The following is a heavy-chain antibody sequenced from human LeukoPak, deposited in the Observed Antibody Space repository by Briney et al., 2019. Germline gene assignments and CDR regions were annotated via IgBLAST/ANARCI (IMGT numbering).Heavy chain of an antibody. CDR1: GFSMSGYW. CDR3: ARVFGAYDSIDC. Sequence: HPGGSLRLSCAASGFSMSGYWMSWVRQAPGKGLEWVANIKQDGSERHYADSVKARFTISRDNAQNSLYLQMNSLRAEETAVYYCARVFGAYDSIDCWGQGTLVTVS. V-gene: IGHV3-7*01. D-gene: IGHD5-12*01. J-gene: IGHJ4*02. CDR2: IKQDGSER.